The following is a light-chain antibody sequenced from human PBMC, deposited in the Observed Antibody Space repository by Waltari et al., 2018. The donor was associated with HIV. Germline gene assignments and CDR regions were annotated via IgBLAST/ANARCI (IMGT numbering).Light chain of an antibody. CDR1: NTDFSPHSL. Sequence: QSGLTQPASVPAALGQSITISCIASNTDFSPHSLVPWYHHHPDKAPQLLIYGDNIRPSGIPFRLSGSKSDNTASLTISGLQVDDEGDYYCSSYMNSGTLVFGGGTKVTVL. CDR3: SSYMNSGTLV. J-gene: IGLJ3*02. V-gene: IGLV2-14*01. CDR2: GDN.